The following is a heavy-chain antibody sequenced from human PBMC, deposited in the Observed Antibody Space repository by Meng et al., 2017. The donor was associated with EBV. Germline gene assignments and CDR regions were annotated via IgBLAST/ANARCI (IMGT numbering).Heavy chain of an antibody. CDR1: GSTFTSYD. J-gene: IGHJ5*02. Sequence: GWVLQVGAEMEKAWGSVKVYCKASGSTFTSYDMYWVRQATGQGLEWMGWLNLNSGNKGYAQKFQGRVTMNRNTCISTAYMELSRLRSEETGVYYCARGPYYYDSSGYYYGEFDPWGQGTLVTVSS. CDR3: ARGPYYYDSSGYYYGEFDP. D-gene: IGHD3-22*01. CDR2: LNLNSGNK. V-gene: IGHV1-8*02.